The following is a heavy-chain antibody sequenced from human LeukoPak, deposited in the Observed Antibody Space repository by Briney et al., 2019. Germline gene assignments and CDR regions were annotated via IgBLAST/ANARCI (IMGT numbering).Heavy chain of an antibody. CDR1: GFTFDDYT. D-gene: IGHD6-6*01. Sequence: GGSVRLSCAASGFTFDDYTMHWVRQTPGKGLEWVSLITWDGGSTYYADSVKGRFTISRDNSKNTLYLQMNSLRAEDTAVYYCASYIAAPRYNWFDPWGQGTLVTVSS. CDR2: ITWDGGST. CDR3: ASYIAAPRYNWFDP. J-gene: IGHJ5*02. V-gene: IGHV3-43*01.